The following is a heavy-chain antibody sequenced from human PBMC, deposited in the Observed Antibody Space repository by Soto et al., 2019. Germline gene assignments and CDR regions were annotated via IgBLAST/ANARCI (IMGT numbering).Heavy chain of an antibody. V-gene: IGHV4-59*01. J-gene: IGHJ6*02. CDR1: GDSIISYY. Sequence: SETLSLTCTVSGDSIISYYWSWIRQPPGKGLEWIGYISYTGSTHYNPSLKSRVTISADTSKNQFSLKLNSVTTADTALYYCAREGVAAPYYYYGMDVWGQGSTVTVSS. CDR2: ISYTGST. CDR3: AREGVAAPYYYYGMDV. D-gene: IGHD2-15*01.